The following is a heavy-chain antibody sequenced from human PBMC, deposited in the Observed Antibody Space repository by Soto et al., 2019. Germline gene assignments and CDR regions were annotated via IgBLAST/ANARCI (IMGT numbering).Heavy chain of an antibody. CDR2: ISSSGNTI. CDR3: AKMSSENYYDPVFS. Sequence: QVQLVESGGGLVQTSGSLRIACVGSGFTFSDYYMSWVRQAPGKGLEWVSYISSSGNTIYYADSVKGRFTISRDNAKNSVYLQMNSLRAEDTALYFCAKMSSENYYDPVFSWGQGTLVTVSS. CDR1: GFTFSDYY. D-gene: IGHD3-22*01. J-gene: IGHJ4*02. V-gene: IGHV3-11*01.